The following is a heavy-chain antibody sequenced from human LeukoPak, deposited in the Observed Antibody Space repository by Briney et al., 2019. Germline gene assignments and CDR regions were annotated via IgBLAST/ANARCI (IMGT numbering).Heavy chain of an antibody. V-gene: IGHV4-39*07. CDR1: GGSISSSSYY. J-gene: IGHJ4*02. Sequence: SETLSLTCTVSGGSISSSSYYWGWIRQPPGKGLEWIGSIYYSGSTYYNPSLKSRVTISVDTSKNQFSLKLSSVTAADTAVYYCARDELPPAFDYWGQGTLVAVSS. CDR3: ARDELPPAFDY. CDR2: IYYSGST. D-gene: IGHD1-26*01.